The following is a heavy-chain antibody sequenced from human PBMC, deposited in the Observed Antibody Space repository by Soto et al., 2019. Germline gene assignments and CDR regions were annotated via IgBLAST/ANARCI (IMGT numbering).Heavy chain of an antibody. CDR2: ISSNSRTM. D-gene: IGHD3-3*01. Sequence: SLRLSCAASGFTFSSYSLKWVRQAPGKALEWVSYISSNSRTMFYADSVKGRFTISRDNAKNSMYLQMSSLRDEDTAVYDCARDLWTYWGQGAPVPVSS. CDR3: ARDLWTY. J-gene: IGHJ1*01. V-gene: IGHV3-48*02. CDR1: GFTFSSYS.